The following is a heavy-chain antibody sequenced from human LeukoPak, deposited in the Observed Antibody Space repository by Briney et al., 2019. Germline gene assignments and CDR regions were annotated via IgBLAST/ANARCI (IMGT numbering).Heavy chain of an antibody. V-gene: IGHV3-66*01. CDR2: IYSGGST. CDR3: AGDYPGFDP. J-gene: IGHJ5*02. Sequence: GGSLRLSCAASGFTVSSKYMSWVRQAPGKGLEWVSLIYSGGSTYYADSVKGRFTISRENSKNKLYLQMNSLGAGDTAVYYCAGDYPGFDPWGQGTLVSVSS. CDR1: GFTVSSKY.